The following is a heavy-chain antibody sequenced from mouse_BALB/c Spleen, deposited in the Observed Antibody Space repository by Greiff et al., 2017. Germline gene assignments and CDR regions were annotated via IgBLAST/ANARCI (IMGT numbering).Heavy chain of an antibody. CDR1: GYSITSDYA. D-gene: IGHD2-5*01. V-gene: IGHV3-2*02. CDR3: ATIYYSNFYYAMDY. CDR2: ISYSGST. J-gene: IGHJ4*01. Sequence: DVKLQESGPGLVKPSQSLSLTCTVTGYSITSDYAWNWIRQFPGNKLEWMGYISYSGSTSYNPSLKSRISITRDTSKNQFFLQLNSVTTEDTATYYCATIYYSNFYYAMDYWGQGTSVTVSS.